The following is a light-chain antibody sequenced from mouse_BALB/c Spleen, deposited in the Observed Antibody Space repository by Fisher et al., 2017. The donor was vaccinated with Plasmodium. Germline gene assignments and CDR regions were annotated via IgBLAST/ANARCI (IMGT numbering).Light chain of an antibody. CDR2: RAN. CDR1: QDINRY. CDR3: LQYGEFPPT. V-gene: IGKV14-111*01. Sequence: TQSPSSMYASLGERVTITCKASQDINRYLTWFRQKPGKSPKTLIYRANRLVDGVPSRFSGSGSGQDYSLTISSLEYEDMGIYYCLQYGEFPPTFGGGTTLEIK. J-gene: IGKJ1*01.